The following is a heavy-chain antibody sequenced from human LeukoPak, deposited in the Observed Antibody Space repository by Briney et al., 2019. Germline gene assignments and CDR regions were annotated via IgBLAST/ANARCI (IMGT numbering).Heavy chain of an antibody. D-gene: IGHD4-17*01. CDR1: GFTFSNYG. J-gene: IGHJ4*02. Sequence: IPGGSLRLSCAASGFTFSNYGMHWVRQAPGKGLEWVSSISSSSSYIYYADSVKGRFTISRDNAKNSLYLQMNSLRAEDTAVYYCARDGDYGDFFDYWGQGTLVTVSS. CDR3: ARDGDYGDFFDY. V-gene: IGHV3-21*01. CDR2: ISSSSSYI.